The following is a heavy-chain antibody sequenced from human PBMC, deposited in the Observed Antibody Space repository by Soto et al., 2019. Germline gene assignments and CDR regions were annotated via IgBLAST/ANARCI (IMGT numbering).Heavy chain of an antibody. CDR1: GFTFSSYG. J-gene: IGHJ6*02. Sequence: QVQLVESGGGVVQPGRSLRLSCAASGFTFSSYGMHWVRQAPGKGLEWVAVISYDGSNKYYADSVKGRFTISRDNSKNTLYLQMNSLRAEDTAVYYCAKDLLGPGRAYGMDVWGQGTTVTGSS. CDR2: ISYDGSNK. V-gene: IGHV3-30*18. CDR3: AKDLLGPGRAYGMDV. D-gene: IGHD7-27*01.